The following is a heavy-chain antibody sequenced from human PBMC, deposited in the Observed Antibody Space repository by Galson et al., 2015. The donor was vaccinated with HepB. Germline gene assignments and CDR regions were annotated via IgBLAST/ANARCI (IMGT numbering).Heavy chain of an antibody. CDR3: ARDGRSSGWNRGDAFDI. V-gene: IGHV4-39*02. CDR1: GGSISSSSYY. J-gene: IGHJ3*02. Sequence: ETLSLTCTVSGGSISSSSYYWGWIRQPPGKGLEWIGSIYYSGSTYYNPSLKSRVTISVDTSKNQFSLKLSSVTAADTAVYYCARDGRSSGWNRGDAFDIWGQGTMVTVSS. D-gene: IGHD6-19*01. CDR2: IYYSGST.